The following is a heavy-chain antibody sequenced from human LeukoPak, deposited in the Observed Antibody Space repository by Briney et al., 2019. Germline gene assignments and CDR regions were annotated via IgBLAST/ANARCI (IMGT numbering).Heavy chain of an antibody. D-gene: IGHD3-10*01. CDR2: ISSSGSTI. CDR1: GFTFGSYE. CDR3: ARGGLLWFGELLPIDY. V-gene: IGHV3-48*03. Sequence: LGGSLRLSCAASGFTFGSYEMNWVRQAPGKGLEWVSYISSSGSTIYYADSVKGRFTISRDNAKNSLYLQMNSLRAEDTAVYYCARGGLLWFGELLPIDYWGQGTLVTVSS. J-gene: IGHJ4*02.